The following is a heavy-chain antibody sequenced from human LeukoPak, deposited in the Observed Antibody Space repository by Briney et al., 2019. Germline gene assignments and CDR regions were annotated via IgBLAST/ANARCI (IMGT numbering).Heavy chain of an antibody. CDR1: GFTFSSYA. D-gene: IGHD5-12*01. Sequence: GGSLRLSCAASGFTFSSYAMSWVRQAPGKGLEWVSAISGSGGSTYYADSVKGRFTISRDNSKNTLYLQMNSLRAEDTAVYYCAKGWVEWLRPKAYYFDYWGXGTLVTVSS. CDR3: AKGWVEWLRPKAYYFDY. V-gene: IGHV3-23*01. J-gene: IGHJ4*01. CDR2: ISGSGGST.